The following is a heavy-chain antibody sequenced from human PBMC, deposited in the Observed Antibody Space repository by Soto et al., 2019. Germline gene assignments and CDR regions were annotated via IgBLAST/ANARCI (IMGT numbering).Heavy chain of an antibody. Sequence: SETLSLTCTISGGSISSFYWSWIRQPPGKGLEWIGYIYYSGSTNYNPSLKSRVTISVDTSKNQFSLKLNSGTAADTAVYYCARHHHSYCSSSSCYGHFDYWGQGTLVTVSS. CDR3: ARHHHSYCSSSSCYGHFDY. CDR1: GGSISSFY. CDR2: IYYSGST. J-gene: IGHJ4*02. V-gene: IGHV4-59*08. D-gene: IGHD2-2*01.